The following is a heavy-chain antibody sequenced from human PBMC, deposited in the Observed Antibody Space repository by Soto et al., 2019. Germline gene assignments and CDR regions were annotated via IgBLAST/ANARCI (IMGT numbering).Heavy chain of an antibody. J-gene: IGHJ6*02. CDR2: TYYRSKWYD. CDR1: GDSVSSNSAA. D-gene: IGHD1-7*01. CDR3: AIYPQSWNYFHYYGLDV. Sequence: SQTLSLTCAISGDSVSSNSAAWSWIRQSPSRGLEWLGRTYYRSKWYDDFAVSVKSRITINPDTSKNQFSLQLSSVTPEDTAVYYCAIYPQSWNYFHYYGLDVLGQGTTVTVSS. V-gene: IGHV6-1*01.